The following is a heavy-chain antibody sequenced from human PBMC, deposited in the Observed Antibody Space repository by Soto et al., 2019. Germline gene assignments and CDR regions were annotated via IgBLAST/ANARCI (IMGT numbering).Heavy chain of an antibody. CDR1: GFTFSSYS. J-gene: IGHJ5*02. Sequence: EVQLVESGGGLVKPGGSLRLSCAASGFTFSSYSMNWVRQAPGKGLEWVSSISSSSSYIYYADSVKGRFTISRDNDKTSLYLQTNSLRDEDTAVYYCAREQESPEGDWLDTWGQGTLVTVSS. V-gene: IGHV3-21*01. CDR2: ISSSSSYI. CDR3: AREQESPEGDWLDT.